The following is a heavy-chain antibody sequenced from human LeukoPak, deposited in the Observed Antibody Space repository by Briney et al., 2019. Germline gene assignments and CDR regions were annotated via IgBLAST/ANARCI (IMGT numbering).Heavy chain of an antibody. CDR1: GGTFSRYA. CDR2: IIPIFGTA. Sequence: GASEKVSCKASGGTFSRYAISWVRQAPGQGLEWMGGIIPIFGTANYAQKFQGRVTITADKSTSTAYMELSSLRSEDTAVYYCARDGTRGSGWTISYYYYMDVWGKGTTVTVSS. CDR3: ARDGTRGSGWTISYYYYMDV. J-gene: IGHJ6*03. D-gene: IGHD3-10*01. V-gene: IGHV1-69*06.